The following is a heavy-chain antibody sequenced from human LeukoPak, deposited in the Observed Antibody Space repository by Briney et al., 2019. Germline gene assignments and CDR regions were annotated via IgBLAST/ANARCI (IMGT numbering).Heavy chain of an antibody. V-gene: IGHV3-30*04. CDR1: EFTFSSYN. D-gene: IGHD6-13*01. J-gene: IGHJ4*02. CDR2: ISYEESNK. Sequence: GGSLRLSCAAYEFTFSSYNMHWLRQAPGKGMEWVAVISYEESNKYYADSVKGRFTISRDNSKSTLYLQMNSLRAEDTAVYYCARGTYSSRQGTFDYWGQGTLVTVSS. CDR3: ARGTYSSRQGTFDY.